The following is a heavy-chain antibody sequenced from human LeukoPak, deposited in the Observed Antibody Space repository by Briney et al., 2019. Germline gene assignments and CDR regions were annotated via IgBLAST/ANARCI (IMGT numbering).Heavy chain of an antibody. Sequence: GGSLRLSCAASGFTFSSYEMNWVRQAPGKGLEWLAYISGSGDLVHYADSVKGRFTISRDNAKNTLYLQMNSLRVEDTAINYCTRGSPLDYWGQGTQVTVSS. V-gene: IGHV3-48*03. CDR3: TRGSPLDY. J-gene: IGHJ4*02. CDR2: ISGSGDLV. CDR1: GFTFSSYE. D-gene: IGHD1-26*01.